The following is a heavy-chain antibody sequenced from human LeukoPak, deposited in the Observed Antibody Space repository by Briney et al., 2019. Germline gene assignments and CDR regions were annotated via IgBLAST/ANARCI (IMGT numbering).Heavy chain of an antibody. D-gene: IGHD4-11*01. CDR3: ARGFGGFTVTTGFDY. CDR2: IYYSGST. CDR1: GFTVSNNY. J-gene: IGHJ4*02. Sequence: GSLRLSCAASGFTVSNNYVSWIRQPPGKGLEWIGSIYYSGSTYYNPSLKSRVTISVDTSKNQFSLKLSSVTAADTAVYYCARGFGGFTVTTGFDYWGQGTLVTASS. V-gene: IGHV4-39*07.